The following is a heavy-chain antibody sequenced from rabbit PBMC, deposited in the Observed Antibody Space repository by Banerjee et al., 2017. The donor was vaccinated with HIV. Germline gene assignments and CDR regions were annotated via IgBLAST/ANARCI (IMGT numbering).Heavy chain of an antibody. D-gene: IGHD4-1*01. V-gene: IGHV1S45*01. J-gene: IGHJ4*01. CDR2: IYAGSSDST. CDR3: ARDLAGVTGWNFNL. CDR1: GFSFSSSYW. Sequence: QEQLEESGGDLVKPEGSLTLTCTASGFSFSSSYWICWVRQAPGKGLEWIACIYAGSSDSTYYASWAKGRFTISSTSSTTVTLQMTSLTAADTATYFCARDLAGVTGWNFNLWGQGTLVTVS.